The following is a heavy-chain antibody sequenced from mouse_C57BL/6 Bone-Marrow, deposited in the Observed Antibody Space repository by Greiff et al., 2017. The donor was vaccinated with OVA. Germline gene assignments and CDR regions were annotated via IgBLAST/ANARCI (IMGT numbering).Heavy chain of an antibody. V-gene: IGHV1-9*01. CDR2: ILPGSGST. J-gene: IGHJ2*01. Sequence: QVQLQQSGAELMKPGASVKLSCKATGYTFTGYWIEWVKQRPGHGLEWIGEILPGSGSTNYNEKFKGKATFTADTSSNTAYMQLSSLTTEDSAIYYCARKAVITTVVDPSYFDYWGQGTTLTVSS. CDR3: ARKAVITTVVDPSYFDY. CDR1: GYTFTGYW. D-gene: IGHD1-1*01.